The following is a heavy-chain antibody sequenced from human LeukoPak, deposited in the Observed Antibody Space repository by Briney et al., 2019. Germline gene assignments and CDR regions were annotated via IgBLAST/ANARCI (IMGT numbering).Heavy chain of an antibody. J-gene: IGHJ4*02. D-gene: IGHD4-23*01. V-gene: IGHV3-74*01. CDR1: GFTFSSYW. CDR2: IKSAGSSI. CDR3: ARDLDYGGYSNFDY. Sequence: GGSLRLTCAASGFTFSSYWMHWVRQAPGKGLVWVSRIKSAGSSIRYADSVKGRFTISRDNAKNTLYLQMNSLRAEDTAIYYCARDLDYGGYSNFDYWGQGTLVTVSS.